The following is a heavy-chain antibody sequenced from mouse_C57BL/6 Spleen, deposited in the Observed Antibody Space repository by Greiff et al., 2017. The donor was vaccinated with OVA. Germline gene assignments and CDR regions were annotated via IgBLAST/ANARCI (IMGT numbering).Heavy chain of an antibody. V-gene: IGHV1-15*01. CDR1: GYTFTDYE. CDR2: IDPETGGT. CDR3: TRRGYGNYGGDD. Sequence: QVQLQQSGAELVRPGASVTLSCKASGYTFTDYEMHWVKQTPVHGLEWIGAIDPETGGTAYNQKFKGKAILTADKSSSTAYMELRSLTSEDSAVYYCTRRGYGNYGGDDWGQGTTLTVSS. D-gene: IGHD2-10*02. J-gene: IGHJ2*01.